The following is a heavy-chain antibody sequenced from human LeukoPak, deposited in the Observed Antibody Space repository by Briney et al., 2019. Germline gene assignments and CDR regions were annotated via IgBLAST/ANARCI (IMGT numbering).Heavy chain of an antibody. V-gene: IGHV3-43*02. CDR2: VVASGDKA. D-gene: IGHD6-19*01. CDR3: AKDKDTSGWDH. J-gene: IGHJ4*02. Sequence: PGGSLRLSCAASGFTFDDYAMHWVRQAPGKGLEWVPFVVASGDKAYYADSVKGRFTISRDNRKNSLFLQMNSLRSEDTALYYCAKDKDTSGWDHWGQGTLVTVSS. CDR1: GFTFDDYA.